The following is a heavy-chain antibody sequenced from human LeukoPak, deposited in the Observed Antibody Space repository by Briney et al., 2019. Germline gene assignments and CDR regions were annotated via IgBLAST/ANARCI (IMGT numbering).Heavy chain of an antibody. Sequence: SETLSLTCTVSGGSISSSSYYWGWIRQPPGKGLEWIGSIYYSGSTYYNPSLKSRVTISVDTSKNQFSLKLSSVTAADTAVYYCARSGLGICSFDYWGQGTLVTVSS. V-gene: IGHV4-39*01. CDR3: ARSGLGICSFDY. CDR1: GGSISSSSYY. D-gene: IGHD7-27*01. CDR2: IYYSGST. J-gene: IGHJ4*02.